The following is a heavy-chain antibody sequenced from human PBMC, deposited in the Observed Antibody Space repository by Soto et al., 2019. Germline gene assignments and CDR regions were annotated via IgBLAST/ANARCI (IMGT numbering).Heavy chain of an antibody. V-gene: IGHV4-39*01. CDR2: IYFSGST. CDR1: GVCIRNTSYY. Sequence: KTSETLSLTCSVSGVCIRNTSYYWGWIRQPPGKGLEWVGTIYFSGSTFYNPSLKSRVTISIDTSKNQFSLRLSSVTAADTAVYYCATHGSYWGQGTLVTVSS. J-gene: IGHJ4*02. CDR3: ATHGSY.